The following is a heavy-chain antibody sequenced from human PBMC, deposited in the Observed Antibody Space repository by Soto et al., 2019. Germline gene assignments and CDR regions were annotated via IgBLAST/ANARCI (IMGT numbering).Heavy chain of an antibody. D-gene: IGHD3-3*01. CDR2: IYPGESDT. Sequence: GESLKISCKGSGYSFTSYWLDWLSQIPWKGLEWVGIIYPGESDTRYSPSFQGQVTISADKSISTAYLQWSSLKASDTAMYYCARQGRFLEWWGGQGTLVTVSS. CDR1: GYSFTSYW. J-gene: IGHJ1*01. V-gene: IGHV5-51*01. CDR3: ARQGRFLEWW.